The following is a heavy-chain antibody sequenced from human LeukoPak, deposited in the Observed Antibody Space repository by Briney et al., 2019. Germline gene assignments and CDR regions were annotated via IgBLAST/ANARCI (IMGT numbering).Heavy chain of an antibody. CDR2: INHSGST. D-gene: IGHD3-3*01. CDR3: ASRLPEYYDFWSGYLGAPLDY. V-gene: IGHV4-34*01. CDR1: GGSFSGYY. J-gene: IGHJ4*02. Sequence: SETLSLTCAVYGGSFSGYYWSWIRQPPGKGLEWIGEINHSGSTNYNPSLKSRVTISVDTSKNQFSLKLSSVTAADTAVYYCASRLPEYYDFWSGYLGAPLDYWGQGTLVTVSS.